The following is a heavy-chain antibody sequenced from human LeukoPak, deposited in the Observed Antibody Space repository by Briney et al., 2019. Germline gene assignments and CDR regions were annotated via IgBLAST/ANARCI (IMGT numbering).Heavy chain of an antibody. CDR2: INPSGGST. D-gene: IGHD1-26*01. CDR3: ARASTPLELFDY. Sequence: ASVKVSCKASGYTFTSYYMHWVRQAPGQGLEWMGIINPSGGSTSYAQKFQGRVTMTRDTSTSTVYVELSSLRSEDTAVYYCARASTPLELFDYWGQGTLVTVSS. J-gene: IGHJ4*02. CDR1: GYTFTSYY. V-gene: IGHV1-46*01.